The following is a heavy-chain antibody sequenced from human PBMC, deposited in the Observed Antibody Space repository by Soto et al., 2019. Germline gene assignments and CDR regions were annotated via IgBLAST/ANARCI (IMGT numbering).Heavy chain of an antibody. CDR3: AKDRTYYDMLTGGGAFDI. Sequence: EVQLLESGGGLVQPGGSLRLSCAASGFTFSSYAMSWVRQAPGKGLEWGSGISGSGGRTYYADSVKGRFTISRDNSQNTLYLQMNRLRAEDTAVYYCAKDRTYYDMLTGGGAFDIWGQGTMGTVSS. J-gene: IGHJ3*02. CDR2: ISGSGGRT. D-gene: IGHD3-9*01. V-gene: IGHV3-23*01. CDR1: GFTFSSYA.